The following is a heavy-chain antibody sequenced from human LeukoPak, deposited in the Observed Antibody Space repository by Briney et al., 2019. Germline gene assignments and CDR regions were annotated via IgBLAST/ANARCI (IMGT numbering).Heavy chain of an antibody. CDR2: IKEDGSKT. D-gene: IGHD2-21*02. CDR1: QFTFSSYW. V-gene: IGHV3-7*03. J-gene: IGHJ4*02. Sequence: PAGGSLRLSCAASQFTFSSYWMSWVRQAPGKGLEWVANIKEDGSKTYYVDSVKGRFTISRDNAKNSLYLQMNSLGAEDTALYYCARYVTALDYWGQGTLVTVSS. CDR3: ARYVTALDY.